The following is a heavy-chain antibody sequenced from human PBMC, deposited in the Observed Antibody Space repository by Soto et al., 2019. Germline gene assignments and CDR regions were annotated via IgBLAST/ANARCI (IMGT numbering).Heavy chain of an antibody. J-gene: IGHJ4*02. Sequence: QAQLVESGGGVVQPGRSLRLSCAASGFAFSSYGMHWVRQAPGTGLEWVAVISYDGSLQHYADSVKGRFTISRDNSINMVLLQMSSLRPEDTAVYYCVSDRGYGHASVPYSWGQGTLVSVSS. V-gene: IGHV3-30*03. D-gene: IGHD5-18*01. CDR2: ISYDGSLQ. CDR1: GFAFSSYG. CDR3: VSDRGYGHASVPYS.